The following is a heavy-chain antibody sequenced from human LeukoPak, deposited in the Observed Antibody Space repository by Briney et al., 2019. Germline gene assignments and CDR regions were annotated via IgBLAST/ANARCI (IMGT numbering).Heavy chain of an antibody. CDR1: GFTFSSYW. CDR3: ARAARAVAGTYYYGVDV. CDR2: IKQDGSEK. J-gene: IGHJ6*02. V-gene: IGHV3-7*03. D-gene: IGHD6-19*01. Sequence: GGSLRLSCAASGFTFSSYWMSWVRQAPGKGLEWVANIKQDGSEKYYVDSVKGRFTISRDNAKNSLYLQMNSLRAEDTAVYYCARAARAVAGTYYYGVDVWGQGTTVTVSS.